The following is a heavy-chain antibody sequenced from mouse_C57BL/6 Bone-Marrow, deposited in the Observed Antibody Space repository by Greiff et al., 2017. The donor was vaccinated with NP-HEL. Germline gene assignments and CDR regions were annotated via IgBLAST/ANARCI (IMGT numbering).Heavy chain of an antibody. J-gene: IGHJ2*01. CDR3: TRRRTNWDGVYYFDY. D-gene: IGHD4-1*01. Sequence: EVQLQQSGTVLARPGASVKMSCKTSGYTFTSYWMHWVKQRPGQGLEWIGAIYPGNSDTSYNQKFKGKAKLTAVPSASTAYMELSSLTNEDSAVYYGTRRRTNWDGVYYFDYWGQGTTLTVSS. CDR2: IYPGNSDT. CDR1: GYTFTSYW. V-gene: IGHV1-5*01.